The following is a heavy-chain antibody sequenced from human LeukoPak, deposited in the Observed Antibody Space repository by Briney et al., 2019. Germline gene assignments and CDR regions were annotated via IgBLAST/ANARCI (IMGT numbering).Heavy chain of an antibody. CDR3: VRSRNDYNILTGKYSYYYGMDV. CDR2: IYPGVSDT. D-gene: IGHD3-9*01. J-gene: IGHJ6*02. Sequence: GESLKISCKGSGYSFTTYWIGWVRQMPGKGLEWMGIIYPGVSDTRYSPSFKGQVTISADKSISTAYLQWSSLKASDTANYYCVRSRNDYNILTGKYSYYYGMDVWGQGTTVTVSS. CDR1: GYSFTTYW. V-gene: IGHV5-51*01.